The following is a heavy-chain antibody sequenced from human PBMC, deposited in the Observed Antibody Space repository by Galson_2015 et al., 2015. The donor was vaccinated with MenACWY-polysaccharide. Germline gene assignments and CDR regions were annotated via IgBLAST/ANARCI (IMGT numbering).Heavy chain of an antibody. CDR1: GFIFSHHG. CDR3: TSDSFGARGFGGCMDL. CDR2: IWHDGSKT. D-gene: IGHD6-25*01. Sequence: SLRLSCAASGFIFSHHGMHWVRQAPGKGLEWVAVIWHDGSKTYYADSVKGRFTISRDSVKNTLYLQMDRLRDEDTAMYYCTSDSFGARGFGGCMDLWGQGTTVTVSS. V-gene: IGHV3-33*01. J-gene: IGHJ6*02.